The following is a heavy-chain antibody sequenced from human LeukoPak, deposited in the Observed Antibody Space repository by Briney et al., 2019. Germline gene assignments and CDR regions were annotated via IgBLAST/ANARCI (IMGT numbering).Heavy chain of an antibody. CDR1: GGSISSYY. D-gene: IGHD2-15*01. CDR3: AREAHCSGGSCYHGPAFDI. V-gene: IGHV4-59*01. J-gene: IGHJ3*02. CDR2: IYYSGST. Sequence: PSETLSLTCTVSGGSISSYYWSWIRQPPGKGLEWIGYIYYSGSTNYNPSLKSRVTISVDTSKNQFSLKLCSVTAADTAVYYCAREAHCSGGSCYHGPAFDIWGQGTMVTVSS.